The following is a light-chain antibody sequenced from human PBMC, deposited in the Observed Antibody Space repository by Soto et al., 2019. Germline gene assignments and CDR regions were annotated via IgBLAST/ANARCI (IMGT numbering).Light chain of an antibody. CDR2: VAS. J-gene: IGKJ4*01. Sequence: DIQMTQSPSSVSASVGDRVTITCRANQDISTWLAWYQQKPGKAPKLLISVASTLQSGVPLRFSGSVSGTHFPLTISSLQPEDFATYYCQQASSLPLTFGGGTKVEIK. V-gene: IGKV1-12*01. CDR1: QDISTW. CDR3: QQASSLPLT.